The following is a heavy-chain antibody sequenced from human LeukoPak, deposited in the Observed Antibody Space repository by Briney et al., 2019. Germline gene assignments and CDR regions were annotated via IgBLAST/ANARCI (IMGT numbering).Heavy chain of an antibody. Sequence: PSETLSLTCTVSGGSISSGGYYWSWIRQPPGKGLEWVGYIYHSGSTYYNPSLKSRVTISVDTSKNQFSLKLSSVTAADTAVYYCARVFYDSSGYALDYWGQGTLVTVSS. CDR2: IYHSGST. CDR1: GGSISSGGYY. J-gene: IGHJ4*02. V-gene: IGHV4-30-2*01. D-gene: IGHD3-22*01. CDR3: ARVFYDSSGYALDY.